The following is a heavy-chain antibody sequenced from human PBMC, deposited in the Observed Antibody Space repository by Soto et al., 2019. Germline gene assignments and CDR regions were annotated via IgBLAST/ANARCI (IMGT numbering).Heavy chain of an antibody. CDR1: GYSFTSYW. D-gene: IGHD3-22*01. CDR3: ARKDLYDSGGYCYGDAFDI. V-gene: IGHV5-51*01. J-gene: IGHJ3*02. Sequence: GESLKISCKGSGYSFTSYWIGWVRQMPGKGLEWMGIIYPGDSDTRYSPSFQGQVTIPADKSISTAYLQWSSLKASETGMFYYARKDLYDSGGYCYGDAFDIWGQGTLVTVSS. CDR2: IYPGDSDT.